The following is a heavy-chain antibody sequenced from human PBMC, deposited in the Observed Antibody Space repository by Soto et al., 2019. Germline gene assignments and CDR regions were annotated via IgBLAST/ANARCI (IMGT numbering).Heavy chain of an antibody. CDR1: GFTFSSYG. CDR3: AKDGGSNGVCFSNFDY. Sequence: PGGSLRLSCAASGFTFSSYGMHWVRQAPGKGLEWVAVISYDGSNKYYADSVKGRFTISRDNSKNTLYLQMNSLRAEDTAVYYCAKDGGSNGVCFSNFDYLGQGTLVTVSS. J-gene: IGHJ4*01. CDR2: ISYDGSNK. V-gene: IGHV3-30*18. D-gene: IGHD2-8*01.